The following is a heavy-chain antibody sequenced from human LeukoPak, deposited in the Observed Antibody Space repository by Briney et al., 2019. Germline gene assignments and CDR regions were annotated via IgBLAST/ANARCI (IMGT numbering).Heavy chain of an antibody. V-gene: IGHV3-21*01. CDR2: ISSRSSYI. D-gene: IGHD5-18*01. CDR3: ARARYSYGSNDAFDI. Sequence: SGGSLRLSCAASGFTFSTYTMNWVRQAPGKGLEWVSSISSRSSYIYYADSVKGRFTISRDNAKNSLYLQMNSLRAEDTAVYYCARARYSYGSNDAFDIWGQGTMVTVSS. J-gene: IGHJ3*02. CDR1: GFTFSTYT.